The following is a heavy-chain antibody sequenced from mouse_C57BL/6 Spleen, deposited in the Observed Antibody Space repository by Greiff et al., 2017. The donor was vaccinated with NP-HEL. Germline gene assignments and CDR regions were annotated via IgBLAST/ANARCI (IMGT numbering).Heavy chain of an antibody. D-gene: IGHD2-4*01. J-gene: IGHJ4*01. CDR1: GYAFSSSW. CDR3: ARSGDYDNAMDY. CDR2: IYPGDGDT. Sequence: QLQQSGPELVKPGASVKISCKASGYAFSSSWMNWVKQRPGKGLEWIGRIYPGDGDTNYNGKFKGKATLTADKSSSTAYMQLSSLTSEDSAVYFCARSGDYDNAMDYWGQGTSVTVSS. V-gene: IGHV1-82*01.